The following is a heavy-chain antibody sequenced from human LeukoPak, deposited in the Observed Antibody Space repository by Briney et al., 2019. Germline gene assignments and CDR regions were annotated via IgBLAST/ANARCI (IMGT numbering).Heavy chain of an antibody. V-gene: IGHV3-30*03. Sequence: PGRSLRLSCAASGFTFSSYGMHWVRQAPGKGLEWVAVISYDGSNKYYADSVKGRFTISRDNSKNTLYLQMNSLRAEDTAVYYCASRRESFDYWGQGTLVTVSS. CDR3: ASRRESFDY. J-gene: IGHJ4*02. CDR1: GFTFSSYG. CDR2: ISYDGSNK.